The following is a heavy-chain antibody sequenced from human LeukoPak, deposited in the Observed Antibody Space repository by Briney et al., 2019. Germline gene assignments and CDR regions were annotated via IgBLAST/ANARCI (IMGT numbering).Heavy chain of an antibody. Sequence: PGGSLRLSCAASGFTFTSYGMHWVRQAPGKGLEWMAFIRYDGSNQYYADSVKGRFTISRDNSKNTLYLQMNSLRGEDTAVYYCAKGAVKPSDTSGWSEPFFDYWGQGTLVTVSS. J-gene: IGHJ4*02. D-gene: IGHD6-19*01. V-gene: IGHV3-30*02. CDR3: AKGAVKPSDTSGWSEPFFDY. CDR1: GFTFTSYG. CDR2: IRYDGSNQ.